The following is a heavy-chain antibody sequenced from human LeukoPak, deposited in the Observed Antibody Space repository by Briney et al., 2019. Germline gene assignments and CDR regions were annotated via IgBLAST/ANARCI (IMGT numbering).Heavy chain of an antibody. Sequence: ASVKVSCKASGYTFTSYYMHWVRQAPGQGLEWMGIINPSGGSTSYAQKFQGRVTMTRETSTSTVYMELSSLRSEDTAVYYCARDDSSGYVDYWGQGTLVTVSS. J-gene: IGHJ4*02. D-gene: IGHD3-22*01. CDR1: GYTFTSYY. V-gene: IGHV1-46*01. CDR3: ARDDSSGYVDY. CDR2: INPSGGST.